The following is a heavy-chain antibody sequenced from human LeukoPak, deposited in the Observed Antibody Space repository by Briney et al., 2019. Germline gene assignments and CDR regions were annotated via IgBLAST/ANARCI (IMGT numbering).Heavy chain of an antibody. Sequence: QPGGSLRLSCAASGFTFSSYAMSWVRQAPGKGLEWISTISGGGGSTWYTDSVKGRFTISRDSSKNTLYLQMNSLRADDTAVYYCAIGGGLLWMGEFPRFFDSWGQGTLVTVSS. V-gene: IGHV3-23*01. CDR2: ISGGGGST. CDR1: GFTFSSYA. J-gene: IGHJ4*02. CDR3: AIGGGLLWMGEFPRFFDS. D-gene: IGHD3-16*01.